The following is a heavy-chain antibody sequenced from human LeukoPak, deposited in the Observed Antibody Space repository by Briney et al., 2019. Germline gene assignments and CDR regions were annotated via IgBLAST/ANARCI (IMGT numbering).Heavy chain of an antibody. CDR3: ARVDYYGSGSYPDAFDI. V-gene: IGHV3-11*01. J-gene: IGHJ3*02. D-gene: IGHD3-10*01. Sequence: PGGSLRLSCAASGFTFSDYYMSWIRQAPGKGLGWASYISSSGSTIYYAGSVKGRFTISRDNAKNSLYLQMNSLRAEDTAVYYCARVDYYGSGSYPDAFDIWGQGTMVTVSS. CDR1: GFTFSDYY. CDR2: ISSSGSTI.